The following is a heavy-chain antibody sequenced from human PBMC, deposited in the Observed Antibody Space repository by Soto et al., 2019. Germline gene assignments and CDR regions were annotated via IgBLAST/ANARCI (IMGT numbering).Heavy chain of an antibody. V-gene: IGHV3-30-3*01. J-gene: IGHJ4*02. CDR3: ARTFDTISYYFDY. CDR2: ISFNGNSL. Sequence: GGSLRLSCTASEFSFSSYAMHWIRQSPGKGLEWVAVISFNGNSLHYADSVKDRFTISRDNSKSTLYLQMNNMRTEDTAVYYCARTFDTISYYFDYWGQGTLVTVSS. CDR1: EFSFSSYA. D-gene: IGHD3-9*01.